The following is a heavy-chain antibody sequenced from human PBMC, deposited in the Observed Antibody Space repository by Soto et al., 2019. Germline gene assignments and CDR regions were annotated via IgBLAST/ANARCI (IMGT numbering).Heavy chain of an antibody. CDR1: GFTFSNYW. Sequence: PGGSLRLSCAASGFTFSNYWMHWIRQAPGKGLWWVSRISNDERTTTYADAVKGRFTISRDNAKNTFFLQMNSLRAEDTAVDYCASGGASFAHASDYWGQGTLVTVSS. J-gene: IGHJ4*02. CDR2: ISNDERTT. CDR3: ASGGASFAHASDY. V-gene: IGHV3-74*01. D-gene: IGHD3-16*01.